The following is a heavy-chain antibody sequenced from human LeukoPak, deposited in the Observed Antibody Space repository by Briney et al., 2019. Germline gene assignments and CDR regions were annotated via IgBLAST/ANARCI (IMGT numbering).Heavy chain of an antibody. Sequence: SETLSLTCTVSGGSLSGYYWSWIRQPPGKGLEWIGYIFYSGSTNYNPSLKSRVTISVDTSKNQFSLKLSSVTAADTAVYYCARGEWDLLFDYWGQGTLVTVSS. V-gene: IGHV4-59*01. J-gene: IGHJ4*02. CDR3: ARGEWDLLFDY. CDR2: IFYSGST. CDR1: GGSLSGYY. D-gene: IGHD1-26*01.